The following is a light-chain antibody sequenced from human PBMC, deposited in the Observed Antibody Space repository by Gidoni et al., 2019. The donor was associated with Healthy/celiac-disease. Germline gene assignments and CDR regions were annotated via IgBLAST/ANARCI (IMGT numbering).Light chain of an antibody. Sequence: DIQMTQSPSSLSASVGDRVTITCQACQDISNYLNWYQQKPGKAPKLLIYDASNLETGVPSRFSGSGSGTDFTFTISSLQPEDIATYYCQQYDNLPPFTFGPGTKVDIK. V-gene: IGKV1-33*01. CDR2: DAS. CDR1: QDISNY. CDR3: QQYDNLPPFT. J-gene: IGKJ3*01.